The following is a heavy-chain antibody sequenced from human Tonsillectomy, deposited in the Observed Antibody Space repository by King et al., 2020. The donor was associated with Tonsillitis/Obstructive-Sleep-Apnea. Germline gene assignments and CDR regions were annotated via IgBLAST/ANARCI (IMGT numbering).Heavy chain of an antibody. D-gene: IGHD4-17*01. Sequence: QLVESGGGVVQPGRSLRLSCAASGFTFSTYGMHWVRQAPGKGLEWVGVIWYDGRNKYYGDSVKGRFTISRDNSKNTVDLQMNSLRAEDTAVYYCARDCAYTVPPDYWGQGPLVTVSS. CDR2: IWYDGRNK. V-gene: IGHV3-33*01. J-gene: IGHJ4*02. CDR1: GFTFSTYG. CDR3: ARDCAYTVPPDY.